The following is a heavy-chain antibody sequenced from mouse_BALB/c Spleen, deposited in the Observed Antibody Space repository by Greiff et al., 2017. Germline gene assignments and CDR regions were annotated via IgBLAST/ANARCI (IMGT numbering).Heavy chain of an antibody. J-gene: IGHJ2*01. V-gene: IGHV5-12-2*01. CDR2: ISNGGGST. CDR3: ARRGGFDY. Sequence: EVKLMESGGGLVQPGGSLKLSCAASGFTFSSYTMSWVRQTPEKRLEWVAYISNGGGSTYYPDTVKGRFTISRDNAKNTLYLQMSSLKSEDTAMYYCARRGGFDYWGQGTTLTVSS. CDR1: GFTFSSYT.